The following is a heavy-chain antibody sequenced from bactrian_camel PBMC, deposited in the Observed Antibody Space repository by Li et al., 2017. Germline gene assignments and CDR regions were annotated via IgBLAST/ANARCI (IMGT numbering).Heavy chain of an antibody. Sequence: VQLVESGGGLVQPGGSLRLSCAASGFRFNTYDMSWVRQGPGKGLEWVSTIRSHGGSTYSADFVEGRFTISRDNAKNMVSLQMNDLKPEDTGVYFNFVGAIESNWGQGTQVTVS. V-gene: IGHV3S40*01. J-gene: IGHJ4*01. CDR1: GFRFNTYD. D-gene: IGHD1*01. CDR3: FVGAIESN. CDR2: IRSHGGST.